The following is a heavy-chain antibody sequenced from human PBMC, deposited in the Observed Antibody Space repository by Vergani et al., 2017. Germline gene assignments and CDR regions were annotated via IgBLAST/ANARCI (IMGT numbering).Heavy chain of an antibody. Sequence: QVQLQESGPGLVKPSETLTLTCDVSDSSIMTNPYWGWFRQSPGKGLEGIGCIHHSGDTHYNSSLKSRVSISIVSRSKFSLSLTSVTAADTAIYYCARHRGSGGFFPSSYFYGMDVWGHGTTVTVSS. V-gene: IGHV4-38-2*01. CDR1: DSSIMTNPY. CDR2: IHHSGDT. D-gene: IGHD3-10*01. J-gene: IGHJ6*02. CDR3: ARHRGSGGFFPSSYFYGMDV.